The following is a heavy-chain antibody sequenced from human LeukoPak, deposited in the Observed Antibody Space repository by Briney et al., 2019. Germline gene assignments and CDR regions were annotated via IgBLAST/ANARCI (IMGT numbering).Heavy chain of an antibody. D-gene: IGHD3-3*01. CDR3: ARGSRFTILSYMDV. Sequence: PGGSLRLSCAASGFTFSTYGMNWVRQAPGKGLEWVSGIRSSGAITYYTDSVKGRFTISRDNSKNTLYLQMGNLRAEDMAVYYCARGSRFTILSYMDVWGKGTTVTVSS. V-gene: IGHV3-23*01. CDR1: GFTFSTYG. CDR2: IRSSGAIT. J-gene: IGHJ6*03.